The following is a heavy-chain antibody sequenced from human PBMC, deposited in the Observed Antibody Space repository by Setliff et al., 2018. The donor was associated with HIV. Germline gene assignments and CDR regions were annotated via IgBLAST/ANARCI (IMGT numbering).Heavy chain of an antibody. Sequence: ASVKVSCKASGYNFTTHYIHWVRQAPGQGLEWMALTNPAGGGTGYAQKFHDRVTVTRDTSTSTVYMDLTGLRSEDTAVYYCAREQGDYYGSGSYDYWGQGTLVTVSS. D-gene: IGHD3-10*01. CDR3: AREQGDYYGSGSYDY. CDR2: TNPAGGGT. CDR1: GYNFTTHY. V-gene: IGHV1-46*01. J-gene: IGHJ4*02.